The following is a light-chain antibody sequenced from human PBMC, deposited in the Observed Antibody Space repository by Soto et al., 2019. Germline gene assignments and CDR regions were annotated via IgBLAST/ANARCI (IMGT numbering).Light chain of an antibody. V-gene: IGKV1-33*01. J-gene: IGKJ3*01. CDR2: DAS. CDR1: HDISNY. CDR3: QQYDSYPHT. Sequence: DIQMTQSPSSLSASVGDRVTITCQASHDISNYLNWYQQKPGTAPKLLIYDASYLETGVPSRFSGSGSGTDFTFTISSLQPEDIATYYCQQYDSYPHTFGPGTKVDIK.